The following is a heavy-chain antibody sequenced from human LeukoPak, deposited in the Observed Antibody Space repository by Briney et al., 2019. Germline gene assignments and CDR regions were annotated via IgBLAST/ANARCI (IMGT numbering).Heavy chain of an antibody. D-gene: IGHD3-9*01. CDR2: INAGNGNT. V-gene: IGHV1-3*01. CDR3: ARGWDWLRYFDWLPNFDY. J-gene: IGHJ4*02. CDR1: GYTFTSYA. Sequence: ASVKVSCKASGYTFTSYAMHWVRQAPGQRLEWMGWINAGNGNTKYSQKFQGRVTITRDTSASTAYVELSSLRSEDTAVYYCARGWDWLRYFDWLPNFDYWGQGTLVTVSS.